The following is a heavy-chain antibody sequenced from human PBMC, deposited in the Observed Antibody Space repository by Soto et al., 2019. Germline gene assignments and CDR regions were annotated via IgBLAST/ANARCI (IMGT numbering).Heavy chain of an antibody. CDR3: TRDLLLFIVATTSGYYMHF. CDR1: GFTFGDYA. D-gene: IGHD5-12*01. CDR2: IRSKAYGGTT. Sequence: GGSLRLSCTASGFTFGDYAMSWFRQAPGKGLEWVGFIRSKAYGGTTEYAASVKGRFTISRDDSKSIAYLQMNSLKTEDTAVYYCTRDLLLFIVATTSGYYMHFLGKATTVTVPS. J-gene: IGHJ6*03. V-gene: IGHV3-49*03.